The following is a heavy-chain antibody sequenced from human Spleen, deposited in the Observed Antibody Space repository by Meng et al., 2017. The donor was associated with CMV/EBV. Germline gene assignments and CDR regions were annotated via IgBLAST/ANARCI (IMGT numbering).Heavy chain of an antibody. CDR1: GFTYSSYS. Sequence: LRLSCAASGFTYSSYSMIWDRQAPGKGMEWDSSISSSSSFIYYVDSVKGRFTISRDNTKNSLFLHMSSLRAEDTAVYYCARVIAGSDHWGQGTLVTVSS. CDR3: ARVIAGSDH. J-gene: IGHJ4*02. CDR2: ISSSSSFI. V-gene: IGHV3-21*01. D-gene: IGHD6-13*01.